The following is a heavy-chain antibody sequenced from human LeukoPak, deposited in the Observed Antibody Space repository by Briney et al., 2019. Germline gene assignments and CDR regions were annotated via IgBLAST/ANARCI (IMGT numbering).Heavy chain of an antibody. D-gene: IGHD2-15*01. CDR2: INPSGGST. J-gene: IGHJ4*02. Sequence: GASVKVSCKASGYTFTSYYMHWVRQAPGQGLEWMGIINPSGGSTSYAQKFQGRGTMTRDTSTSTVYMELSSLRSEDTAVYYCAASTRRYYFDYWGQGTLVTVSS. CDR3: AASTRRYYFDY. V-gene: IGHV1-46*01. CDR1: GYTFTSYY.